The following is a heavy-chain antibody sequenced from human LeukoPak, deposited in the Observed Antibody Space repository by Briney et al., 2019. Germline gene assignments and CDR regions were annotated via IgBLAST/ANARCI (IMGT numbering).Heavy chain of an antibody. Sequence: GGSLRLSCAASGFTFSSYEMNWVRQAPGKGLEWVSYISSSGSTIYYADSVKGRFTISRDNAKNSLYLQMNSLRAEDTAVYYCARARTSYYYDSSGYYFWGQGTLVTVSS. CDR3: ARARTSYYYDSSGYYF. J-gene: IGHJ4*02. CDR1: GFTFSSYE. D-gene: IGHD3-22*01. CDR2: ISSSGSTI. V-gene: IGHV3-48*03.